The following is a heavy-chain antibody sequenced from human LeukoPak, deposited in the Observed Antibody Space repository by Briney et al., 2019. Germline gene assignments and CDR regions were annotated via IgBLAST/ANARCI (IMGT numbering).Heavy chain of an antibody. CDR1: GFTVSSNY. CDR2: IYSGGST. Sequence: GGSLRLSCAASGFTVSSNYMSWVRQAPGKGLEWVSVIYSGGSTYYADSVKGRFTISRDNSKNTLYLQMNSLRAEDTAVYYCARVGGVIVQYYFDHWGQGTLVTVSS. D-gene: IGHD3-16*02. J-gene: IGHJ4*02. V-gene: IGHV3-66*01. CDR3: ARVGGVIVQYYFDH.